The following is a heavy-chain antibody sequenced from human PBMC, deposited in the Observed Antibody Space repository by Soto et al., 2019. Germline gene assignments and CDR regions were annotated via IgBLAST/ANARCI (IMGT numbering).Heavy chain of an antibody. Sequence: QVQLVQSGAEVKQPGASVKVSCQASGYTFTSYDINWVRQATGQGLEWMGWMNPKSGNTGYPQKFQGRVTMTRNTSISTAYMELSSLKSEDTAVYYCGCGDFWRGFYVWGQGTLVTVSS. CDR3: GCGDFWRGFYV. J-gene: IGHJ4*02. D-gene: IGHD3-3*01. V-gene: IGHV1-8*01. CDR2: MNPKSGNT. CDR1: GYTFTSYD.